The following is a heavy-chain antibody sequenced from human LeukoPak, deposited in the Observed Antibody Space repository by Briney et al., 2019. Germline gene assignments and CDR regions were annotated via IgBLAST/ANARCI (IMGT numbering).Heavy chain of an antibody. CDR3: AREGYYYGMNV. Sequence: PGRSLRLSCAASGFTFSGYWMHWVRQAPGKGLEWVAVIWYDGSNKYYADSVKGRFTISRDNSKNTLYLQMNSLKAEDTAVYYCAREGYYYGMNVWGQGTTVTVSS. V-gene: IGHV3-33*08. CDR1: GFTFSGYW. J-gene: IGHJ6*02. CDR2: IWYDGSNK.